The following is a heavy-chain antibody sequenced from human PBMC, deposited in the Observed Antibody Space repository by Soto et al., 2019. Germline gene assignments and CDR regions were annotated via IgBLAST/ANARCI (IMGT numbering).Heavy chain of an antibody. J-gene: IGHJ5*02. D-gene: IGHD1-7*01. CDR2: ISYDGSNK. CDR3: ANLYAGLVSQDENYWFDP. V-gene: IGHV3-30*18. CDR1: GFTFSSYC. Sequence: PGGSLRLSCAASGFTFSSYCIHWVRQAPCKGLEWVAVISYDGSNKYYADSVKGRFTISRDNSKNTLYLQMNSLRAEDTAVYYCANLYAGLVSQDENYWFDPWGQGTLVTVCS.